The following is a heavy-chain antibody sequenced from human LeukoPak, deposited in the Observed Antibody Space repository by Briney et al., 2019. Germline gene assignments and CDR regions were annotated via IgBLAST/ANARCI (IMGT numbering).Heavy chain of an antibody. CDR3: ARGHYYYYMDV. J-gene: IGHJ6*03. CDR2: INHSGST. CDR1: GGSFSGYY. V-gene: IGHV4-34*01. Sequence: SETLSLTCAVYGGSFSGYYWSWIRQPPGKGLEWIGEINHSGSTNYNPSLKSRVTISVDTSKNQFSLKLNSVTAADTAVYYCARGHYYYYMDVWGKGTTVTVSS.